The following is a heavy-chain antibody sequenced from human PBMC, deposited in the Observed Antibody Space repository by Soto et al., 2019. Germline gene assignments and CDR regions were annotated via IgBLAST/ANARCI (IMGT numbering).Heavy chain of an antibody. J-gene: IGHJ6*03. CDR3: AKCGGSGSYYKSYYYYMDV. D-gene: IGHD3-10*01. CDR1: GFTFSSYG. CDR2: ISYDGSNK. V-gene: IGHV3-30*18. Sequence: QVQLVESGGGVVQPGRSLRLSCAASGFTFSSYGMHWVRQAPGKGLEWVAVISYDGSNKYYADSVKGRFTISRDNSKNTLYLQMNSLRAEDTAVYYCAKCGGSGSYYKSYYYYMDVWGKGTTVTVSS.